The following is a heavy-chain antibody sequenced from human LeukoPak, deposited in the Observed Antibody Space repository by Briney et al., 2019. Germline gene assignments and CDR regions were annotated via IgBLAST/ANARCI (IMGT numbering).Heavy chain of an antibody. V-gene: IGHV4-34*01. J-gene: IGHJ6*02. CDR1: GGSFSGYY. CDR2: INHSGST. CDR3: ARVDSSGWYRDYYYYYGMDV. D-gene: IGHD6-19*01. Sequence: SETLSLTCAVYGGSFSGYYWSWIRQPPGKGLEWIGEINHSGSTNYNPSLKSRVTISVDTSKNQISLKLSSVTAADTAVYYCARVDSSGWYRDYYYYYGMDVWGQGTTVTVSS.